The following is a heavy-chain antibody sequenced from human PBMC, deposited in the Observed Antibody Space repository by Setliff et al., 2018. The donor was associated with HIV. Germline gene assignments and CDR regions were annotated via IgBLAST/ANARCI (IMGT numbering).Heavy chain of an antibody. D-gene: IGHD2-15*01. V-gene: IGHV4-39*01. J-gene: IGHJ6*03. CDR3: VRVGGGSWLGIHYYYYMDV. CDR1: GASISGSDYY. CDR2: IYYSGSA. Sequence: SETLSLTCSVFGASISGSDYYWGWIRQLPEKGLEWIGSIYYSGSAYHNPSLKSRVAMSVDKAKKQFSLKLTSLTGADTAVYYCVRVGGGSWLGIHYYYYMDVWGKGITVTVS.